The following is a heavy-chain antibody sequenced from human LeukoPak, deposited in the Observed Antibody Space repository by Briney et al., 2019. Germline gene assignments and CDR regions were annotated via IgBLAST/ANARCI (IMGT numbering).Heavy chain of an antibody. D-gene: IGHD1-26*01. Sequence: ASVKVSCKASGYTFTSYYMHWVRQAPGQGLEWMGIINPSGGSTSYAQKFQGRVTMTRDTSTSTVYMELSSLRSEDTAAYYCARGGSIVGATVIFDYWGQGTLVAVSS. V-gene: IGHV1-46*01. CDR1: GYTFTSYY. J-gene: IGHJ4*02. CDR2: INPSGGST. CDR3: ARGGSIVGATVIFDY.